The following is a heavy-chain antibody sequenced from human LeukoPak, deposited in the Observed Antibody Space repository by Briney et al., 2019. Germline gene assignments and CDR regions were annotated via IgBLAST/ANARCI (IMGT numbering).Heavy chain of an antibody. Sequence: AAVNVSSTASGDTFTIYDINWVRQAAGQGLERMGWMNPNSGNTGYAQKFQGRVTMTRNTSISTAYMELSSLRSEDTAVYYCARLTKVGATFALRRLYYMDAWGKGTTVTVSS. CDR2: MNPNSGNT. CDR1: GDTFTIYD. CDR3: ARLTKVGATFALRRLYYMDA. D-gene: IGHD1-26*01. J-gene: IGHJ6*03. V-gene: IGHV1-8*01.